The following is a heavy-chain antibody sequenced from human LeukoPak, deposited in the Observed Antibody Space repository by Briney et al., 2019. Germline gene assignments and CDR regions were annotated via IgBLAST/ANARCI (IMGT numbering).Heavy chain of an antibody. V-gene: IGHV1-18*01. CDR3: ARASYCSGGSCYSDY. D-gene: IGHD2-15*01. CDR1: GYTFTSYS. Sequence: ASVKVSCKASGYTFTSYSISWVRQAPGQGLEWMGWISAYNGNTIYAQKVKGRVTMTTDTSTSTAYMELRSLKSNDTAVYYCARASYCSGGSCYSDYWGQGTLVTVSS. CDR2: ISAYNGNT. J-gene: IGHJ4*02.